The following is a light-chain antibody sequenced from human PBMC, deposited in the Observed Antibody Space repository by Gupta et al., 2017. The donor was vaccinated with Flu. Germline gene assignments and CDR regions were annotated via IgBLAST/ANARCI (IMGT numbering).Light chain of an antibody. CDR3: QSYDSSLRV. J-gene: IGLJ1*01. CDR1: RSNIGAGYD. CDR2: GNS. Sequence: QSVLTQPPSVSGAPGQRVTISCTGSRSNIGAGYDVHWYQQLPVTAPKLLIYGNSNRPSGVPDRFSGSKSGTSASLAITGLQAEDEADYYCQSYDSSLRVFGTGTKVTVL. V-gene: IGLV1-40*01.